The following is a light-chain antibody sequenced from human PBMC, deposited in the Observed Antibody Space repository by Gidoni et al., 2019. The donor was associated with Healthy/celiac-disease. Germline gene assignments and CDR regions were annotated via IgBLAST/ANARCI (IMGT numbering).Light chain of an antibody. J-gene: IGKJ3*01. Sequence: AIRITQSPSSLSASTGDRVTITCRASQGISSYLAWYQQKPVKAPKLLIYAASTLQSGVPSRFSGSGSGTDFTLTISCLQSEDFATYYCLQYYSYPFTFGPXTKVDIK. V-gene: IGKV1-8*01. CDR3: LQYYSYPFT. CDR2: AAS. CDR1: QGISSY.